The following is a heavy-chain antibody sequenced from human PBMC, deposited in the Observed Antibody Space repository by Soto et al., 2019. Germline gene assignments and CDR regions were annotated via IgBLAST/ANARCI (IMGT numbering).Heavy chain of an antibody. D-gene: IGHD3-22*01. CDR3: ARDYYDSSGYYFDY. CDR1: GGSISSGDDY. CDR2: IYYSGST. V-gene: IGHV4-30-4*01. J-gene: IGHJ4*02. Sequence: PSETLSLTCTVSGGSISSGDDYWSWIRQPPGKGLEWIGYIYYSGSTYYNPSLKSRVTISVDTSKNQFSLKLSSVTAADTAVYYCARDYYDSSGYYFDYWGQGTLVTVSS.